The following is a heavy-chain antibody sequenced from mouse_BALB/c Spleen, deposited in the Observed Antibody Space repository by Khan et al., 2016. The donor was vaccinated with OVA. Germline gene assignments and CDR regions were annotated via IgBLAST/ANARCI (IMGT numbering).Heavy chain of an antibody. D-gene: IGHD2-4*01. Sequence: VKLLESGPGLVQPSQSLSITCTVSGFSLTTYGVHWVRQSPGKGLEWLGVIWSGGSTDYNAAFISRLSISKDSSKSQVFFKMNSLQVNDTAIYYCDRNYDYDEGLAYWGQGTLVTVSA. CDR3: DRNYDYDEGLAY. J-gene: IGHJ3*01. CDR2: IWSGGST. V-gene: IGHV2-2*02. CDR1: GFSLTTYG.